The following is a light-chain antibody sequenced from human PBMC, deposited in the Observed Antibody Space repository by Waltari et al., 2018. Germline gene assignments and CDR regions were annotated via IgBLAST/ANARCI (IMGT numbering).Light chain of an antibody. V-gene: IGKV1-39*01. CDR1: QSISTY. J-gene: IGKJ4*01. Sequence: DVQMTQSPSSLSASVGDRVTITCRASQSISTYLNWYQQKPGKAPKLLIYAASSLQSGVPSRFSGSGSGTDYTLTISSLQPEDFATYYCQQGDNTPLTFGGGTKVENK. CDR2: AAS. CDR3: QQGDNTPLT.